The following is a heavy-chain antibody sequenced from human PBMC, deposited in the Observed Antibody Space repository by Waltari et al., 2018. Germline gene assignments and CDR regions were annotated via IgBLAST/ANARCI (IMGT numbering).Heavy chain of an antibody. J-gene: IGHJ5*02. CDR1: GGSISGYY. D-gene: IGHD6-19*01. Sequence: QVLLQESGPGLVKPSEPLSLPCTVSGGSISGYYWSWIRQPPGKGLVWIGKFYYTVSTHHNPSLRSLRIMSVDTSNNQFSRRLGSVTAADTAVYYCVSWPGASGWFDPWGQGTMVTVSS. CDR2: FYYTVST. CDR3: VSWPGASGWFDP. V-gene: IGHV4-59*12.